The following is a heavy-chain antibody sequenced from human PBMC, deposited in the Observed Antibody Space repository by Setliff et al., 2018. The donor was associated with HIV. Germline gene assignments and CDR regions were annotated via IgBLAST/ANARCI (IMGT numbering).Heavy chain of an antibody. D-gene: IGHD2-21*02. CDR2: INHSGST. CDR3: ARDVGLCGVDCWPYFYFDL. CDR1: GGSFSGHY. V-gene: IGHV4-34*01. Sequence: KSSETLSLTCAVYGGSFSGHYWSWIRQPPGKGLEWIGEINHSGSTNYNPSLKSRVTISVDTSKNQFSLKLSSVTAADAAVYYCARDVGLCGVDCWPYFYFDLWGRGNLVTVSS. J-gene: IGHJ2*01.